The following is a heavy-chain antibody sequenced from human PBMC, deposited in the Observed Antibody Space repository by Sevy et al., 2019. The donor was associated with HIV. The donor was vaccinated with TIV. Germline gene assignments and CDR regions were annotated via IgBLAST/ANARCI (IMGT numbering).Heavy chain of an antibody. CDR3: ARFNYGDYTNYFDY. CDR2: IDWDDNK. D-gene: IGHD4-17*01. CDR1: GFSLTTSGMC. Sequence: SGPTLVNPTQTLTLTCSFSGFSLTTSGMCVSWIRQPPGKALEWLALIDWDDNKHYSTSLKTRLTISKDTSENQVVLTMTNMDPVDTATYFCARFNYGDYTNYFDYWGQGTLVTVSS. V-gene: IGHV2-70*01. J-gene: IGHJ4*02.